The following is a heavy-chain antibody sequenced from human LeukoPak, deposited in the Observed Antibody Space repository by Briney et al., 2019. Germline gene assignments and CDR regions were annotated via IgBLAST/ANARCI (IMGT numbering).Heavy chain of an antibody. CDR2: ISSRGDST. J-gene: IGHJ4*02. Sequence: GGSLRLSCAASGFIFSNYAMSWVRQVPGRGLEWVSTISSRGDSTYVADSVKGRFTISRDNSKNSLYLQMNTVRAEDTAVYYCVKGPHPDITVAHTVENWGQGTLVTVSS. D-gene: IGHD6-19*01. CDR1: GFIFSNYA. V-gene: IGHV3-23*01. CDR3: VKGPHPDITVAHTVEN.